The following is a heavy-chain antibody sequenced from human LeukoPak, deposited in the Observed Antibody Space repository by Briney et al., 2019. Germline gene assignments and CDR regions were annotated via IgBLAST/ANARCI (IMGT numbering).Heavy chain of an antibody. V-gene: IGHV1-2*02. D-gene: IGHD3-22*01. CDR2: IIPNSGGT. CDR3: ARIDYYDSSGYYD. J-gene: IGHJ4*02. Sequence: ASVKVSCKASGGTFSSYAISWVRQAPGQGLEWMGGIIPNSGGTNYAQKFQGRVTMTRDTSISTAYMELSRLRSDDTAVYYCARIDYYDSSGYYDWGQGTLVTVSS. CDR1: GGTFSSYA.